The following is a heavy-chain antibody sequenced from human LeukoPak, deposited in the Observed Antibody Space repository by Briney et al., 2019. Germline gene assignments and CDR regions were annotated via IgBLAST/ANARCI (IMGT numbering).Heavy chain of an antibody. V-gene: IGHV3-48*01. CDR3: ARALGGYCSSTSCYTGDY. Sequence: GGSLRLSCAASGFTFSSYSMNWVRQAPGKGLEWVSYISSSSSTIYYADSVKGRFTISRDNAKNSLYLQMNSLRAEDTAVYYCARALGGYCSSTSCYTGDYWGQGTLVTVSS. CDR1: GFTFSSYS. D-gene: IGHD2-2*02. CDR2: ISSSSSTI. J-gene: IGHJ4*02.